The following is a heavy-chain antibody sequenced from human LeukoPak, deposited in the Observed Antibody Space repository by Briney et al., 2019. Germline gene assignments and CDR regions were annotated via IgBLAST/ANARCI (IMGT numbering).Heavy chain of an antibody. J-gene: IGHJ3*02. Sequence: ASVKVSCKASGYTFTSYYMHWVRQAPGQGLEWMGIINPSGGSTSYAQKFQGRVTMTRDTSTSTVYMVLSSLRSEDTAVYYCARDLVADSSGWRAFDIWGQGTMVTVSS. CDR1: GYTFTSYY. D-gene: IGHD6-19*01. CDR2: INPSGGST. V-gene: IGHV1-46*01. CDR3: ARDLVADSSGWRAFDI.